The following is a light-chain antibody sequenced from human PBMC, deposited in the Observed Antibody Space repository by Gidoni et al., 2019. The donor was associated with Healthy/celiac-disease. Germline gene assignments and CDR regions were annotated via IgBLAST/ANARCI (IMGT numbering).Light chain of an antibody. Sequence: QSLLTQPPSVSGAPGRRVTISCTGSSSNIGAGYDVHWYQQLPGTAPKLLIYGTSNRPSGVPDRFSGSKSGTSASLAITGLQAEDEADYYCQSYDSSLRGVFGGGTKPDRP. V-gene: IGLV1-40*01. J-gene: IGLJ3*02. CDR2: GTS. CDR1: SSNIGAGYD. CDR3: QSYDSSLRGV.